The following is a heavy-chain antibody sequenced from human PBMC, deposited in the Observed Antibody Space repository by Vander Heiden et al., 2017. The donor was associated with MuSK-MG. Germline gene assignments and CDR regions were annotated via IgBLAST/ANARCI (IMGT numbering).Heavy chain of an antibody. CDR3: AKSGGAYHSDSSGYSAFDI. V-gene: IGHV3-23*01. CDR2: ISGSGGNT. Sequence: EVQLLESGGGLVQPGGSLRLSCAASGFTFRSHAMGWVRQAPGKGVEWVSAISGSGGNTYYADPVKGRFTISRDNSKNTLYLQMNSLRAEDTAVYYCAKSGGAYHSDSSGYSAFDIWGQGTMVTVSS. J-gene: IGHJ3*02. CDR1: GFTFRSHA. D-gene: IGHD3-22*01.